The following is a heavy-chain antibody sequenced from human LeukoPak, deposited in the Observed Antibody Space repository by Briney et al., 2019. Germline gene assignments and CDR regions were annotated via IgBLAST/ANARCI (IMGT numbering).Heavy chain of an antibody. D-gene: IGHD5-12*01. CDR3: ARVSSVWIKDYYYYMDV. CDR1: GGSFSGYY. V-gene: IGHV4-34*01. J-gene: IGHJ6*03. Sequence: PSETLSLTCAVYGGSFSGYYWSWIRQPPGKGLEWIGEINHSGSTNYNPSLKSRVTISVDTSKKQFSLKLRSVTAADTAVYYCARVSSVWIKDYYYYMDVWGKGTTVIVSS. CDR2: INHSGST.